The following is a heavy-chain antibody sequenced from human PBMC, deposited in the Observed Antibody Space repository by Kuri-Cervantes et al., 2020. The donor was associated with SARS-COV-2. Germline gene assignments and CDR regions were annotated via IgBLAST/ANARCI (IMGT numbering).Heavy chain of an antibody. CDR2: ITDGGSS. D-gene: IGHD1-1*01. Sequence: ESLKISCSVYDWSFGRFYWGWIRQPPGKPLECIGEITDGGSSDYNPSLMGRVTMSLDTARNQFSLKLSSVTAADTAVYFCARDRGTTGTHFYFNNAMDVWGQGTAVTVSS. V-gene: IGHV4-34*01. CDR3: ARDRGTTGTHFYFNNAMDV. J-gene: IGHJ6*02. CDR1: DWSFGRFY.